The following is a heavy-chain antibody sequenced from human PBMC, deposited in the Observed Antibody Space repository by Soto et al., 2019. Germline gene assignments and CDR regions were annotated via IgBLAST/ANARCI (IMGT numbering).Heavy chain of an antibody. CDR3: ARHPKLGRGQAFDI. CDR2: IYYSGST. CDR1: GGSISSSSYY. J-gene: IGHJ3*02. V-gene: IGHV4-39*01. Sequence: SETLSLTCTVSGGSISSSSYYWGWIRQPPGKGLEWIGSIYYSGSTYYNPSLKSRVTISGDTSKTQFSLKLSSATAADTAVYYCARHPKLGRGQAFDIWGQGTMVTVSS. D-gene: IGHD7-27*01.